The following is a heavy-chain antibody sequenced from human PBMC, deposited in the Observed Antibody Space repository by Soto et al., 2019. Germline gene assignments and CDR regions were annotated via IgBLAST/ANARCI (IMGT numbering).Heavy chain of an antibody. CDR1: GFTFSSYS. Sequence: GGSLRLSCAASGFTFSSYSMNWVRQAPGKGLEWVSSISSSSSYIYYADSVKGRFTISRDNAKNSLYLQMNSLRAEDTAVYYCARDLRIMITFGGVNNYWGQGTLVTVSS. J-gene: IGHJ4*02. V-gene: IGHV3-21*01. D-gene: IGHD3-16*01. CDR2: ISSSSSYI. CDR3: ARDLRIMITFGGVNNY.